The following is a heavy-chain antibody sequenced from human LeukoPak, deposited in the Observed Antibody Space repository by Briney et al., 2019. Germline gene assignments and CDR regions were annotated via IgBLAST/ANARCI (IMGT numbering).Heavy chain of an antibody. V-gene: IGHV3-30*02. CDR1: GFTFSNYG. Sequence: GGSLRLSCATSGFTFSNYGMHWVRQAPGKGLEWVTFIRFDGTNKYYADSVKGRFTISRDNSKNTLYLQMNSLRGEDTAVHYCAKASMSLWALFDYWGQGTLVTVSS. D-gene: IGHD7-27*01. J-gene: IGHJ4*02. CDR3: AKASMSLWALFDY. CDR2: IRFDGTNK.